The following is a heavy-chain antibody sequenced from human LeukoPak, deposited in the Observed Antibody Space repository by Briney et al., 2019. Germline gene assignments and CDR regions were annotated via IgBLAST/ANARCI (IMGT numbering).Heavy chain of an antibody. CDR1: GGSVSSNY. CDR2: IYYSGST. Sequence: SETLSLTCTVSGGSVSSNYWSWIRQPPGKGLEWIGYIYYSGSTNYNPSLKSRVTMSVDTSKNQFSLELSSVTAADTAVYYCARGRSGDWGQGTLVTVSS. D-gene: IGHD3-16*02. CDR3: ARGRSGD. V-gene: IGHV4-59*02. J-gene: IGHJ4*02.